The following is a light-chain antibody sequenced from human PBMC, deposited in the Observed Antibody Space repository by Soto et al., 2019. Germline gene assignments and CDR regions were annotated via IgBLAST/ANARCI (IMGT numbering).Light chain of an antibody. CDR1: QSVSSD. CDR3: QQYNHWPPIT. CDR2: GAS. V-gene: IGKV3-15*01. Sequence: EVVMTQSPATLSASPGERATLCCRPGQSVSSDFALYQQKPGQAPRLXXYGASTRATGIPDRFSGSGSGTEFTLTISSLQPEDFAVYYCQQYNHWPPITFGQGTRLENK. J-gene: IGKJ5*01.